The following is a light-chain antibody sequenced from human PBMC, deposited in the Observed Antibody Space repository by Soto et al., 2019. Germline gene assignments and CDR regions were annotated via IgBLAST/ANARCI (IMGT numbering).Light chain of an antibody. CDR1: QSILTW. V-gene: IGKV1-5*01. CDR3: HQSFATPRT. J-gene: IGKJ4*01. CDR2: DAS. Sequence: DIQMTQSPSTLSASVGDRVTITCRASQSILTWLAWYQQKPGKAPKLLIYDASNLQSGVPSRFSGSVSETEFTLTISSLQPDDFATYYCHQSFATPRTFGGGTKVDIK.